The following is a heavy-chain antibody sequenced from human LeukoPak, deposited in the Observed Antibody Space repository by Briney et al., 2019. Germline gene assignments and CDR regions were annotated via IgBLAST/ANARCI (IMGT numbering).Heavy chain of an antibody. V-gene: IGHV3-74*01. CDR2: IKSDGSGI. CDR1: GFTFSSSW. CDR3: ANSGIAAAGQRGYFDY. Sequence: GGSLRLSCAASGFTFSSSWMHRIRQAPGKGLVWVSHIKSDGSGINYADSVKGRFTISRDNAKNTLYLQMNSLRTEDTAVFTCANSGIAAAGQRGYFDYWGQGTLVTVSS. D-gene: IGHD6-13*01. J-gene: IGHJ4*02.